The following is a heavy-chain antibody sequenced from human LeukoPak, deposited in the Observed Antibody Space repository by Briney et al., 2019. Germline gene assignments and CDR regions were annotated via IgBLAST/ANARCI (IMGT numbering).Heavy chain of an antibody. V-gene: IGHV4-4*02. J-gene: IGHJ3*02. Sequence: GSLRLSCAASGFTVSSNYMSWVRQPPGKGLEWIGEIYHSGSTNYNPSLKSRVTISVDKSKNQFSLKLSSVTAADTAVYYCARDKQDAFDIWGQGTMVTVSS. D-gene: IGHD6-13*01. CDR3: ARDKQDAFDI. CDR1: GFTVSSNY. CDR2: IYHSGST.